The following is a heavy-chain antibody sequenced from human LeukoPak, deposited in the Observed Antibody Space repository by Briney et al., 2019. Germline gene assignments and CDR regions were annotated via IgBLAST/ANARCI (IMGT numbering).Heavy chain of an antibody. V-gene: IGHV3-66*01. CDR2: IYNGGST. Sequence: GGSLRLSCAASGFTVSSNYMSWVRQAPGKGLEWVSVIYNGGSTYYADSVKGRFTISRDNSKNTLYLQMNSLRDEDTAVYYCARESSYYDSSHFDYWGQGALVTVSS. D-gene: IGHD3-22*01. J-gene: IGHJ4*02. CDR1: GFTVSSNY. CDR3: ARESSYYDSSHFDY.